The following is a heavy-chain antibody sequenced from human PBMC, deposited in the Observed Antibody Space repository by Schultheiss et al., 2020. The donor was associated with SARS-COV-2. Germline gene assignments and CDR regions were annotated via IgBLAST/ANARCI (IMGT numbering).Heavy chain of an antibody. V-gene: IGHV3-66*01. D-gene: IGHD2-15*01. CDR2: IYSGGST. Sequence: GESLKISCAASGFTVSSNYMSWVRQAPGKGLEWVSVIYSGGSTYYADSVKGRFTISRDNSKNTLYLQMNSLRAEDTAVYYCASFGLYCSGGSCPDYWGQGTLVTVSS. J-gene: IGHJ4*02. CDR3: ASFGLYCSGGSCPDY. CDR1: GFTVSSNY.